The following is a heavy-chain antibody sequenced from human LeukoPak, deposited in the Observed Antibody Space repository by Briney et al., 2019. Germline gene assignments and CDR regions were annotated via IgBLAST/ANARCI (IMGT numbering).Heavy chain of an antibody. CDR3: ARVYYDSSGSYWFDP. V-gene: IGHV3-48*03. Sequence: PGGSLRLSCAASGFIFSSYEMNWVRQAPGKGLEWVSYISSSDSTIHYADSVKGRFTISRDNAKNSLYLQMNSLRAEDTAVYYCARVYYDSSGSYWFDPWGQGTLVTVSS. D-gene: IGHD3-22*01. J-gene: IGHJ5*02. CDR2: ISSSDSTI. CDR1: GFIFSSYE.